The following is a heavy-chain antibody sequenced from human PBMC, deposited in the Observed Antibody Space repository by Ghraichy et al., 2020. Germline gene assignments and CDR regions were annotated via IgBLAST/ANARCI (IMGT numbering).Heavy chain of an antibody. V-gene: IGHV3-53*01. J-gene: IGHJ4*02. D-gene: IGHD6-13*01. CDR2: IYSGGST. Sequence: GESLNISCAASGFTVSSNYMSWVRQAPGKGLEWVSVIYSGGSTYYADSVKGRFTISRDNSKNTLYLQMNSLRAEDTAVYYCASIPARMYSSSWYFHYWGQGTLVTVPS. CDR1: GFTVSSNY. CDR3: ASIPARMYSSSWYFHY.